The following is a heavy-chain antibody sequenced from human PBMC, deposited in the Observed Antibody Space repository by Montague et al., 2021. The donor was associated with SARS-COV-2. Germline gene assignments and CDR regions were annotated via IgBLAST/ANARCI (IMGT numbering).Heavy chain of an antibody. CDR1: GFTFSSYA. V-gene: IGHV3-23*03. CDR2: IYSDGSST. CDR3: AKSRGIRYDSSGYYYPLDY. Sequence: SLRLSCAASGFTFSSYAMSWVRQAPGKGLEWVSVIYSDGSSTYYADSVKGRFTISRDNSMNTLYLQMNSLRAEDTAVYYCAKSRGIRYDSSGYYYPLDYWGQGTLVTVSS. J-gene: IGHJ4*02. D-gene: IGHD3-22*01.